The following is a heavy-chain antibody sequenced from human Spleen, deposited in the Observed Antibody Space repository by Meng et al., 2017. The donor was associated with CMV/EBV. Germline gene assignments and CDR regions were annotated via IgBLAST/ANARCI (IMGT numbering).Heavy chain of an antibody. CDR3: AKDQSENYFFYYARDV. Sequence: GPLMLPTAASAFTFDSYTTSWVRQSAEKGLECVALISAIDDSAYYADSMKGRFTISRDNSKNTVYPQMNSLRAGDTAVYYCAKDQSENYFFYYARDVWGQGTTVTVSS. J-gene: IGHJ6*02. CDR1: AFTFDSYT. V-gene: IGHV3-23*01. CDR2: ISAIDDSA.